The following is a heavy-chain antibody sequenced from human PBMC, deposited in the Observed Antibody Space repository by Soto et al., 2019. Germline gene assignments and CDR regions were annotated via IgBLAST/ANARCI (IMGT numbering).Heavy chain of an antibody. CDR2: IYYSGST. V-gene: IGHV4-39*01. D-gene: IGHD3-16*02. J-gene: IGHJ4*02. CDR3: ARQIYDFVWGNYRPFYFEY. CDR1: GSSIINSNYY. Sequence: LPETLSLTCTVAGSSIINSNYYWGWIRQPPGKGLEWIGSIYYSGSTYYNPSLKSRVTISVDTSKNQFSLNLRSVTAADTAVYYCARQIYDFVWGNYRPFYFEYWGQGTLVTVSS.